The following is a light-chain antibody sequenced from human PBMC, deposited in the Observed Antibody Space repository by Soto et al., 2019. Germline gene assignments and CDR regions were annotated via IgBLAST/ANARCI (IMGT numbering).Light chain of an antibody. Sequence: EILMTQSPTTLSVSPGERVTLSCRASQSVTNNLAWYQQKPGQAPRLLFYRASTRGTGVPARFSASGSGTEFTLTITSLQSEDFAVYYCQQYEKWPPTTFGQGTKLEIK. CDR1: QSVTNN. V-gene: IGKV3-15*01. CDR2: RAS. J-gene: IGKJ2*01. CDR3: QQYEKWPPTT.